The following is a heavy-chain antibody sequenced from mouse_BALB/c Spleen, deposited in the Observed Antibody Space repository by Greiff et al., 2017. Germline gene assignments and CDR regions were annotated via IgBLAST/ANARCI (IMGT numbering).Heavy chain of an antibody. CDR3: ARASDGYYYFDY. CDR2: INPNNGGT. Sequence: EVQLQQSGPELVKPGASVKIPCKASGYTFTDYNMDWVKQSHGKSLEWIGDINPNNGGTIYNQKFKGKATLTVDKSSSTAYMELRSLTSEDTAVYYCARASDGYYYFDYWGQGTTLTVSS. CDR1: GYTFTDYN. J-gene: IGHJ2*01. V-gene: IGHV1-18*01. D-gene: IGHD2-3*01.